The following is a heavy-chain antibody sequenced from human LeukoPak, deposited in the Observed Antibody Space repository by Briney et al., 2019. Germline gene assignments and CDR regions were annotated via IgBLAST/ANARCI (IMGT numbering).Heavy chain of an antibody. Sequence: GGSLRLSCAASGFTVSSSYMSWVRQAPGKGLEWVSVIYSGGSTYYADSVKGRFTISRDNSKNSLYLQMNTLRAEDTAIYYCARDRTAAGPLGGMDVWGQGTTVTVSS. D-gene: IGHD6-13*01. V-gene: IGHV3-53*01. J-gene: IGHJ6*02. CDR1: GFTVSSSY. CDR2: IYSGGST. CDR3: ARDRTAAGPLGGMDV.